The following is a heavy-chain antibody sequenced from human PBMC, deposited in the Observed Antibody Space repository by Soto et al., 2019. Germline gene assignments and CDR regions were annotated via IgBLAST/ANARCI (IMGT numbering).Heavy chain of an antibody. CDR3: ARDPVAGTYFDY. D-gene: IGHD6-19*01. Sequence: QVQLVQSGAEVKKPGASVKVSCKASGYTFISYGFSWVRQAPGQGLEWMGWINAFNGNTNYAQKLQGRVTMTRDTSTSTAYMELRSLRSDDTAVYYCARDPVAGTYFDYWGQGTLVTVSS. CDR2: INAFNGNT. J-gene: IGHJ4*02. V-gene: IGHV1-18*01. CDR1: GYTFISYG.